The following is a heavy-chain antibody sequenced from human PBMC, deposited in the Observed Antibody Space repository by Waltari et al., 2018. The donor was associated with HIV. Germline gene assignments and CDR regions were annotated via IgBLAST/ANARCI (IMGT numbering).Heavy chain of an antibody. V-gene: IGHV3-33*01. CDR2: IWFDGINK. CDR1: GFTFSNCD. CDR3: ARDKNGGDSYYYYGLDV. J-gene: IGHJ6*02. Sequence: QVKLVESGGGEVQPGRSLSLSGVASGFTFSNCDVHWVRQSPGKGLAWWAVIWFDGINKYYADSVKGRFTISRDNSKDTLYLQINSLRAEDTAIYYCARDKNGGDSYYYYGLDVWGQGTTVTVSS. D-gene: IGHD2-21*02.